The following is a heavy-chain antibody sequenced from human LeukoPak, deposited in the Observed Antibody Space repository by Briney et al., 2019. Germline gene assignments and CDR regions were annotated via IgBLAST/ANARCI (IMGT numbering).Heavy chain of an antibody. Sequence: PGGSLRLSCTASGFTFSTYNMHWVRQAPGKGLEWVSSISLSSRYIYYADSVKGRFTISRDNAKDSLFLQMNSLRAEDTAVYYCAELGITMIGGVWGKGTTVTISS. CDR3: AELGITMIGGV. CDR1: GFTFSTYN. D-gene: IGHD3-10*02. J-gene: IGHJ6*04. V-gene: IGHV3-21*01. CDR2: ISLSSRYI.